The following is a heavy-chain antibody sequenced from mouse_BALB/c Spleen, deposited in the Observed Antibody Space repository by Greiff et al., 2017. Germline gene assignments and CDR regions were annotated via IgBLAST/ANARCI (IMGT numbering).Heavy chain of an antibody. CDR3: ARLGGLRHFDY. D-gene: IGHD1-2*01. J-gene: IGHJ2*01. CDR2: ILPGSGST. Sequence: VQLVESGAELMKPGASVKISCKATGYTFSSYWIEWVKQRPGHGLEWIGEILPGSGSTNYNEKFKGKATFTADTSSNTAYMQLSSLTSEDSAVYYCARLGGLRHFDYWGQGTTLTVSS. V-gene: IGHV1-9*01. CDR1: GYTFSSYW.